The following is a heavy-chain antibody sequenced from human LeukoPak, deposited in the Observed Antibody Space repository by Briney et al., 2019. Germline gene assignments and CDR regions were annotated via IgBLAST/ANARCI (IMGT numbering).Heavy chain of an antibody. CDR3: ARENNYFDY. J-gene: IGHJ4*02. Sequence: SETLSLTCTVSGGSISSSSYYWGWIRQPPGKGLEWIGSIYYSGSTYYNPSLKSRVTISVDTSKNQFSLKLSSVTAADTAVCYCARENNYFDYWGQGTLVTVSS. V-gene: IGHV4-39*07. CDR2: IYYSGST. CDR1: GGSISSSSYY.